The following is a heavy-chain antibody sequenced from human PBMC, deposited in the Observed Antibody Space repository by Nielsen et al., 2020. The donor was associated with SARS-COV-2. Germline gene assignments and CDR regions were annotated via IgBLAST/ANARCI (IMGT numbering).Heavy chain of an antibody. J-gene: IGHJ4*02. D-gene: IGHD3-3*01. V-gene: IGHV3-23*01. CDR2: ISGSGGST. Sequence: GESLKISCAASGFTFSSYAMSWVRQAPGKGLEWVSAISGSGGSTYYADSVKGRFTISRDNAKNSLYLQMNSLRAEDTAVYYCARGEGWDFWSGYRHFDYWGQGTLVTVSS. CDR1: GFTFSSYA. CDR3: ARGEGWDFWSGYRHFDY.